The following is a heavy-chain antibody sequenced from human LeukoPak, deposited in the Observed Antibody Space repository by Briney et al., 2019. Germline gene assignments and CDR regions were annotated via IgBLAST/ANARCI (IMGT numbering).Heavy chain of an antibody. CDR1: GWSFSDYY. CDR2: ITHIGST. J-gene: IGHJ5*02. D-gene: IGHD6-13*01. Sequence: PSETLSLTCAVYGWSFSDYYWSWILQPPGKGLQWIGVITHIGSTSYNPSLRSQVTISLDTSNTHFSLNLTSVTAADTALYYCARGYSSSWYFNWFDPWGQGTLVTVSS. CDR3: ARGYSSSWYFNWFDP. V-gene: IGHV4-34*01.